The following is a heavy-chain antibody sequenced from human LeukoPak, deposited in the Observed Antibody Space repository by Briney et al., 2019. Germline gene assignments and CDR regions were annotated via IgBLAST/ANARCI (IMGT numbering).Heavy chain of an antibody. V-gene: IGHV3-23*01. D-gene: IGHD2-15*01. J-gene: IGHJ4*02. Sequence: GGSLRLSCAASGFTFNNYAMSWVRQAPGKGLEWVSAISGSDAGTYYADSVKGRFTISRYNSKNTLYLQMNSLRAEDTAVYYCAKDWEYCSGGSCRTYGGLAYWGQGTLVTVSS. CDR2: ISGSDAGT. CDR1: GFTFNNYA. CDR3: AKDWEYCSGGSCRTYGGLAY.